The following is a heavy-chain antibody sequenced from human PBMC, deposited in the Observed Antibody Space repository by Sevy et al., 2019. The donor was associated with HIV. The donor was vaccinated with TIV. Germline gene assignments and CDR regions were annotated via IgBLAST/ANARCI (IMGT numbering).Heavy chain of an antibody. Sequence: GGSLRLSCAASEFTISDYSDYHMAWIRQAPGKGLECIAYISGSGGTIDYADSVRGRFTISRDNAKKSLYLHMNSLRTEDTAVYYCARDPARGARGLLTSVDFDYWGHGTPVTVSS. J-gene: IGHJ2*01. CDR1: EFTISDYSDYH. V-gene: IGHV3-11*01. CDR2: ISGSGGTI. D-gene: IGHD3-10*01. CDR3: ARDPARGARGLLTSVDFDY.